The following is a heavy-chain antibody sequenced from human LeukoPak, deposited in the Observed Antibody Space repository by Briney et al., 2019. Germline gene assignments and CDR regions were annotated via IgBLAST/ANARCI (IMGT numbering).Heavy chain of an antibody. CDR1: GFTVSNNY. J-gene: IGHJ3*02. Sequence: GGSLRLSCAVSGFTVSNNYMTWVRQVPGKGLEWVSLIYRGGNTYYADSVKGRFTISRDNSKNTLYLQMNSLRAEDTAVYYCARGPFDIWRQGTMVTVSS. CDR3: ARGPFDI. CDR2: IYRGGNT. V-gene: IGHV3-66*01.